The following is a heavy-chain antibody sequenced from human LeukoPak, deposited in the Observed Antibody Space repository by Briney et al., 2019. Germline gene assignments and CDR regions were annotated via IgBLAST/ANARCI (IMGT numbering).Heavy chain of an antibody. D-gene: IGHD1-7*01. J-gene: IGHJ4*02. CDR2: ISSSSSYI. CDR3: AKDKGTTSFDY. CDR1: GFTFSSYS. V-gene: IGHV3-21*01. Sequence: GGSLRLSCAASGFTFSSYSMNWVRQAPGKGLEWVSPISSSSSYIYYADSVKGRFTISRDNSKNTVFLQMNSLRAEDTAVYYCAKDKGTTSFDYWGQGTLVTVSS.